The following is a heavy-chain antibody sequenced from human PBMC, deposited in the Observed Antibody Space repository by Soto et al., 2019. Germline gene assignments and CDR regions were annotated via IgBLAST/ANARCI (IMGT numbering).Heavy chain of an antibody. V-gene: IGHV1-18*01. CDR2: VSAYNGER. D-gene: IGHD6-6*01. J-gene: IGHJ4*01. CDR1: GYTFTNYG. Sequence: RASVKVSCKASGYTFTNYGINWVRQAPGQGLEWLGWVSAYNGERRYAQRVQARVIMTTDTSTTTAYMELRSLRSDETAVYYCSRGTSIPASGDYWGQVTLVTVSS. CDR3: SRGTSIPASGDY.